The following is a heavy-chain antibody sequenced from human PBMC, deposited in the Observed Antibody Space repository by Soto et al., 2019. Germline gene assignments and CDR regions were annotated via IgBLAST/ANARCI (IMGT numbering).Heavy chain of an antibody. D-gene: IGHD3-10*01. CDR1: GGSFRGYY. Sequence: SETLSLTCTVSGGSFRGYYWGWVRQPPGKGLEWIGEINHSGSSNYHPSLKSRVTISVATSKNQFSLTVNSVTPADTAVYYCARGEITLLGGMDVWGQGTTVTV. CDR3: ARGEITLLGGMDV. J-gene: IGHJ6*02. CDR2: INHSGSS. V-gene: IGHV4-34*01.